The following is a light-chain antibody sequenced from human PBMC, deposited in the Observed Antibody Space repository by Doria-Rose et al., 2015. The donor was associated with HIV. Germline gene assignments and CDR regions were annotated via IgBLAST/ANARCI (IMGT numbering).Light chain of an antibody. CDR3: HQYGTSWT. J-gene: IGKJ1*01. CDR1: QSFSSTY. V-gene: IGKV3-20*01. CDR2: DGS. Sequence: TQSPGTLSLSPGERATLSCRASQSFSSTYLAWYQRKPGQAPSLLIYDGSTRATGIPDRFSASGSGTDFTLTINRLEPEDFALYYCHQYGTSWTFGQGTKAEI.